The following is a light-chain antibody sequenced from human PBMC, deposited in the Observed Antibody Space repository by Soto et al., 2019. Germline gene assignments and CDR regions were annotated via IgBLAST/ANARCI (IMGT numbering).Light chain of an antibody. CDR3: NQSYSTPLT. CDR1: QGIITF. V-gene: IGKV1-39*01. Sequence: DIQMTQSPSSLSASVADTVHTSCRASQGIITFLNWYQQKPGKAPKLLIYTASSLQSGVPSRFSGSGSGTDFTLTISSLQTEDFATYYCNQSYSTPLTFGGGTKVDIK. CDR2: TAS. J-gene: IGKJ4*01.